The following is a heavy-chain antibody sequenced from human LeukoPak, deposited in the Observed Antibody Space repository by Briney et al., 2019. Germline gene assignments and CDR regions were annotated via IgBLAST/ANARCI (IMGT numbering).Heavy chain of an antibody. D-gene: IGHD2-15*01. V-gene: IGHV3-43*02. CDR1: GFTFDDYA. CDR3: ARKLLVLSSYYLPFNY. CDR2: ISGDSGSI. Sequence: PGGSLRLSCEASGFTFDDYAMHWVRQPPGKGLEWVSFISGDSGSIYYADSVKGRFTISRDNGKNSLYLQMNSLRHEDTALYCCARKLLVLSSYYLPFNYWGRGPLVTLSS. J-gene: IGHJ4*02.